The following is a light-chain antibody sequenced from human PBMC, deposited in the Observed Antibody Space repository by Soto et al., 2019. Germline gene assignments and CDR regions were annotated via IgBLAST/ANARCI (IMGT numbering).Light chain of an antibody. CDR3: SSYGGSNNFVV. CDR1: SSDVGGYNY. Sequence: QSALTQPPSASGSPGQSVTISCTGSSSDVGGYNYVSWYQQYPGKAPKLMIYGVNKRPSGVPDRFSGSKSGNTASLTVSGLQAEDEADYYCSSYGGSNNFVVFGGGTKLTVL. CDR2: GVN. J-gene: IGLJ2*01. V-gene: IGLV2-8*01.